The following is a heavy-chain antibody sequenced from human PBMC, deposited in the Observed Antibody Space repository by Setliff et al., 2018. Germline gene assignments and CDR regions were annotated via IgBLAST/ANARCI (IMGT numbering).Heavy chain of an antibody. Sequence: ASVKVSCKASGYIFNNYFLHWVRQAPGQGLEWMGRFHPYSGHTNYAQNFQGRVTMTMDASITTVYMELSRLTSDDTAVYYCVKSATAFFHFNFWGQGTLVTVSS. CDR1: GYIFNNYF. V-gene: IGHV1-2*06. J-gene: IGHJ4*02. CDR2: FHPYSGHT. D-gene: IGHD2-21*02. CDR3: VKSATAFFHFNF.